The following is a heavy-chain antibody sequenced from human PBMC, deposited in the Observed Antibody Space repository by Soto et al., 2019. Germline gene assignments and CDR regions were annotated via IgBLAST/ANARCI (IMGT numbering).Heavy chain of an antibody. CDR2: ISYDGSHK. J-gene: IGHJ4*02. D-gene: IGHD3-10*01. CDR3: ARDLALDASASSPSH. Sequence: QVQLVESGGGVVQPGRSLRLSCAASGFTFSGFGMHWVRHTPGKGLEWLAVISYDGSHKLHADSVQGRFTISRDNSKNPLSLQMNSLRTEDTAVYYCARDLALDASASSPSHWGQGTLVSVSS. CDR1: GFTFSGFG. V-gene: IGHV3-30*03.